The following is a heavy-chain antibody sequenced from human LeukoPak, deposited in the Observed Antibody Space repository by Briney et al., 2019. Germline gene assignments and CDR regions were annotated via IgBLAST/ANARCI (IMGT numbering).Heavy chain of an antibody. V-gene: IGHV1-18*04. J-gene: IGHJ5*02. D-gene: IGHD3-10*01. CDR3: AREAITMVRGPRWFDP. CDR1: GCTFTSYG. Sequence: ASVKVSCKASGCTFTSYGISWVRQAPGQGLEWMGWISAYNGNTNYAQKLQGRVTMTTDTSTSTAYMELRSLRSDDTAVYYCAREAITMVRGPRWFDPWGQGTLVTVSS. CDR2: ISAYNGNT.